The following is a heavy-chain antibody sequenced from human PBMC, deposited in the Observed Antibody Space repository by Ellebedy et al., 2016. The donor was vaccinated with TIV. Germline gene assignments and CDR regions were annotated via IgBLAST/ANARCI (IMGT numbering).Heavy chain of an antibody. Sequence: GESLKISXVASGFTFSYYYMTWIRQAPGKGLEWVSHNSPRGSFINYADSVKGRFTISRDNAKNSLYLQMDSLRAEDTALYYCARDANGYGADLDKWGQGTLVTVSS. J-gene: IGHJ4*02. CDR1: GFTFSYYY. CDR3: ARDANGYGADLDK. V-gene: IGHV3-11*06. CDR2: NSPRGSFI. D-gene: IGHD5-12*01.